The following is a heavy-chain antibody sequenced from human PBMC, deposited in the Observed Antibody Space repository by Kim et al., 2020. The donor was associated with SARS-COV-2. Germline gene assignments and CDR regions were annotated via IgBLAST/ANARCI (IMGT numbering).Heavy chain of an antibody. CDR2: FTYNGDST. V-gene: IGHV3-23*01. CDR1: GFTFSSYD. D-gene: IGHD2-15*01. J-gene: IGHJ4*02. CDR3: AKRGSRVGFDS. Sequence: GGSLRLSCAASGFTFSSYDMSWVRQAPGKGLEWVSTFTYNGDSTFYIDSVKGRFTISRYTSKNTLYLEMNSLRAGDTAIYYCAKRGSRVGFDSWGQGTLVTVSS.